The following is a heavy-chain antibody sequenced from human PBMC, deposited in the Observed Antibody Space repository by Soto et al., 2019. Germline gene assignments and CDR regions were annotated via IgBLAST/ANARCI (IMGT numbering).Heavy chain of an antibody. V-gene: IGHV1-46*01. J-gene: IGHJ6*02. CDR1: RYTFTNFY. D-gene: IGHD1-26*01. CDR2: INPSGGST. Sequence: ASVKVSCKASRYTFTNFYIHWLGQAPGQGLEWMGIINPSGGSTNYLQKLQGRVTMTRDRSPSTVHMELNNLRSEDTAVYYCARSQVGHPLDVWGPGTTVTVSS. CDR3: ARSQVGHPLDV.